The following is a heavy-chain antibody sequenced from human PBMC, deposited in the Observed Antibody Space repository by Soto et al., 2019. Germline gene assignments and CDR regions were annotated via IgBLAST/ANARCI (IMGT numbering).Heavy chain of an antibody. D-gene: IGHD6-6*01. CDR2: IKQDGSEK. CDR1: GFTFSSYW. V-gene: IGHV3-7*01. Sequence: EVQLVESGGGLVQPGGSLRLSCAASGFTFSSYWMSWVRQAPGKGLEWVANIKQDGSEKYYVDSVKCRFTISRDNAKNSLYLQMNSLRAEDTAVYYCARAKYSSSSFEGYWGQGTLVTVSS. CDR3: ARAKYSSSSFEGY. J-gene: IGHJ4*02.